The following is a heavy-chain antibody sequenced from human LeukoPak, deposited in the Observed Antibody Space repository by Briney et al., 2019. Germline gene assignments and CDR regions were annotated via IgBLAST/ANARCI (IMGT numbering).Heavy chain of an antibody. CDR2: ISWNSGSI. D-gene: IGHD1-26*01. J-gene: IGHJ4*02. V-gene: IGHV3-9*01. CDR3: AKDLYSGSYSYGLFDY. CDR1: GFTFDDYA. Sequence: GRSLRLSCAASGFTFDDYAMHWVRQAPGKGLEWVSGISWNSGSIGYADSVKGRFTISRDNAKNSLYLQMNSLRAEDTALYYCAKDLYSGSYSYGLFDYWGQGTLVTVSS.